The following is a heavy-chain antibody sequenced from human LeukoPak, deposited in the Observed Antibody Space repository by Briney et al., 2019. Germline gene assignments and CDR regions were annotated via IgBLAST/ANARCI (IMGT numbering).Heavy chain of an antibody. J-gene: IGHJ4*02. D-gene: IGHD6-19*01. Sequence: KSSETLSLTCTVSGGSIISYYWSWVRQPAGKGMEWIGRIYTSGTTNYNPSLKSRVTMSVATSKNQFSLKLSSVTAADTAVYYCARELAIRVDWLAQYYFDYWGQGTLVTVSS. V-gene: IGHV4-4*07. CDR3: ARELAIRVDWLAQYYFDY. CDR2: IYTSGTT. CDR1: GGSIISYY.